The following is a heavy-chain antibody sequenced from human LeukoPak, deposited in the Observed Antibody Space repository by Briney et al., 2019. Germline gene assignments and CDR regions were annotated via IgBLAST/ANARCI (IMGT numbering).Heavy chain of an antibody. CDR2: IDKKDKGYATAT. CDR1: GFTFSGSA. J-gene: IGHJ5*02. D-gene: IGHD1-26*01. V-gene: IGHV3-73*01. Sequence: GGSLKLSRAPSGFTFSGSAIRWVWQSSGKGVEWVGQIDKKDKGYATATAYAASVKGRFTISRDDSINTAYLQMKSLKTEDTALYYCTRDSGTYNWFDPWGQGTLVTVSS. CDR3: TRDSGTYNWFDP.